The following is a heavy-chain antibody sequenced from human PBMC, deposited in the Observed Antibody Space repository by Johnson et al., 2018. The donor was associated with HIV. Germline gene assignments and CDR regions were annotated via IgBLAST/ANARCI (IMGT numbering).Heavy chain of an antibody. CDR1: GFTFSSYG. J-gene: IGHJ3*02. D-gene: IGHD3-22*01. Sequence: VQLVESGGGVVQPGGSLRLSCAASGFTFSSYGMHWVRQAPGKGLEWVAFIHYDGSNKYYADSGKGRFTVSRDNSKNTLYLQMNSLRAEDTAIYYCAIVITMIVVVIGDIWGQGTMVTVSS. V-gene: IGHV3-30*02. CDR3: AIVITMIVVVIGDI. CDR2: IHYDGSNK.